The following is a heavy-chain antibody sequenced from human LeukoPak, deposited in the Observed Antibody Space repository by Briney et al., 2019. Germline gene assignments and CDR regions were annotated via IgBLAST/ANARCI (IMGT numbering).Heavy chain of an antibody. CDR3: ARVGRGREILPDY. V-gene: IGHV3-74*01. CDR1: GFTFSSYA. CDR2: INSDGSST. J-gene: IGHJ4*02. D-gene: IGHD1-26*01. Sequence: PGGSLRLSCAASGFTFSSYAMSWVRQAPGKGLVWVSHINSDGSSTNYADSVKGRFTISRDNAKNTLYLHMNSLRAEDTAVYYCARVGRGREILPDYWGQGTLVTVSS.